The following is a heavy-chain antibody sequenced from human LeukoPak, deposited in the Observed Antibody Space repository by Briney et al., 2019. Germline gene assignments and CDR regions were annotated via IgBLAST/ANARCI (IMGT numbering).Heavy chain of an antibody. CDR2: ISGSGGST. CDR3: AKDFPRTGYSSSWSLFDY. CDR1: GFTFSSYA. J-gene: IGHJ4*02. D-gene: IGHD6-13*01. Sequence: GGSLRLSCAASGFTFSSYAMSWVRQAPGKGLEWVSAISGSGGSTYYADSVKGRFTISRDNSKNTLYLQMNGLRAEDTAVYYCAKDFPRTGYSSSWSLFDYWGQGTLVTVSS. V-gene: IGHV3-23*01.